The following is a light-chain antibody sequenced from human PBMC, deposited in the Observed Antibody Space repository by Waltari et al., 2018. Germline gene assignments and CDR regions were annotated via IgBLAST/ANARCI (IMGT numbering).Light chain of an antibody. CDR2: EVN. Sequence: QSALTQPASVSGSPGQSITIACPGASSAVGGYNLCSWYRQHPGKAPKLVIYEVNRRPSGVSHRFSGSKSGNTASLTISGLQTEDEADYFCCSYAGSSTYVFGTGTKVTVL. CDR3: CSYAGSSTYV. CDR1: SSAVGGYNL. V-gene: IGLV2-23*02. J-gene: IGLJ1*01.